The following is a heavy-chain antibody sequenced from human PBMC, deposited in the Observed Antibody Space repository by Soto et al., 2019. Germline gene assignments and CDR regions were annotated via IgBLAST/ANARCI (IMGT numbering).Heavy chain of an antibody. CDR3: ARVDLNYHYGMDV. Sequence: PGGSLRLSCAASGFTVGSDYTTWVRQAPGKGLEWVSVLYTAGGTSYADSVKGRFTISRDNSKNTLYLQMNSLRVDDTAVYYCARVDLNYHYGMDVWGQGTTVTVSS. V-gene: IGHV3-53*01. CDR2: LYTAGGT. CDR1: GFTVGSDY. J-gene: IGHJ6*02.